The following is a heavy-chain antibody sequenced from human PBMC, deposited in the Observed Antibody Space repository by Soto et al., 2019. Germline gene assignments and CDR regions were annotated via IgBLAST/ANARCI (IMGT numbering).Heavy chain of an antibody. Sequence: PGGSLRLSCAASGFTFSSYGMHWVRQAPGKGLEWVAVISYDGSNKYYADSVKGRFTISRDNSKNTLYLQMNSLRAEDTAMYYCAKDEYTSSWLSDPFDYWGQGTLVTVSS. D-gene: IGHD6-13*01. V-gene: IGHV3-30*18. J-gene: IGHJ4*02. CDR1: GFTFSSYG. CDR2: ISYDGSNK. CDR3: AKDEYTSSWLSDPFDY.